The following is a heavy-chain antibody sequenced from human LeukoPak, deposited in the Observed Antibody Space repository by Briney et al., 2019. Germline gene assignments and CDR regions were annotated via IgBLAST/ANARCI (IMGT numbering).Heavy chain of an antibody. CDR1: GGSFSGYY. Sequence: PSETLSLTCAVYGGSFSGYYWSWIRQPPGKGLEWIGEINHSGSTNYNPSLKGRVTISVDTSKNQFSLKLSSVTAADTAVYYCARVLLRLQGWFDPWGQGTLVTVSS. CDR2: INHSGST. CDR3: ARVLLRLQGWFDP. D-gene: IGHD4-17*01. J-gene: IGHJ5*02. V-gene: IGHV4-34*01.